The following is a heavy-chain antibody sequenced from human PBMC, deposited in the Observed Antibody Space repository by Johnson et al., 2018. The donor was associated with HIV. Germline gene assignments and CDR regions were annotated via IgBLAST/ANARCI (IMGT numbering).Heavy chain of an antibody. CDR3: AREGATIEGRSTFEI. J-gene: IGHJ3*02. Sequence: VQLVESGGGLVQPGGSLRLSCAASGFTISNNYMSWVRQAPGKGLEWVSVIYSGGSTYYADSVTGRFTISRDITKNTLYLQMNSLRAEDTAVYYCAREGATIEGRSTFEIWGPGTMVTVSS. V-gene: IGHV3-66*01. D-gene: IGHD5-24*01. CDR2: IYSGGST. CDR1: GFTISNNY.